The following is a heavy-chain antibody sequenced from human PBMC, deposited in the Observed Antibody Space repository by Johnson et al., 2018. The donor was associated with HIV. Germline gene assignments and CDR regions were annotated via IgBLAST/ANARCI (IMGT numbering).Heavy chain of an antibody. V-gene: IGHV3-30*02. CDR3: ARVLTTRGAFDI. J-gene: IGHJ3*02. Sequence: QVQLVESGGGVVQPGWSLRLSCAVSGFTFSGYGMHWVRQTPGKGLEWVAFIRYDGSNKYYADSVKGRFTISRDNSKNTLYLQMNSLRAEDTAVYYCARVLTTRGAFDIWGQGTMVTVSS. CDR1: GFTFSGYG. D-gene: IGHD3-9*01. CDR2: IRYDGSNK.